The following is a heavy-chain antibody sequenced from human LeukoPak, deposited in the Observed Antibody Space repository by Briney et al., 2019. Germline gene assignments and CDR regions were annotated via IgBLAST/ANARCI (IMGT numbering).Heavy chain of an antibody. CDR2: IKQDGSEK. D-gene: IGHD4-17*01. CDR3: ARAGYGDPHFDF. CDR1: GFTFSSYW. J-gene: IGHJ4*02. V-gene: IGHV3-7*02. Sequence: PGGSLRLSCAVSGFTFSSYWMSWVRQAPGKGLEWVANIKQDGSEKYYVDSAKGRFTISRDNAKNSLYLQMNSLRTEDTAVYYCARAGYGDPHFDFWGQGTLVTVSS.